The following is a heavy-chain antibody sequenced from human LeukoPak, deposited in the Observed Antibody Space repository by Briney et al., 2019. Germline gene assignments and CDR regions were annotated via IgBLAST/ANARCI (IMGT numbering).Heavy chain of an antibody. V-gene: IGHV4-34*01. CDR3: ARAADYYYDSSGYYLGYFDY. Sequence: SETLSLTCAVYGGSFSGYYWSWIRQPPGKGLEWIGEINHTGSTNYNPSLKSRVTISVDKSKNQFYLKLNSVTAADTAVYYCARAADYYYDSSGYYLGYFDYWGQGTLVTVSS. J-gene: IGHJ4*02. CDR1: GGSFSGYY. D-gene: IGHD3-22*01. CDR2: INHTGST.